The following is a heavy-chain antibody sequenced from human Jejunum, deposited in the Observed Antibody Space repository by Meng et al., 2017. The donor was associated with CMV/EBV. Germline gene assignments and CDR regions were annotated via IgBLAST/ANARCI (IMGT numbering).Heavy chain of an antibody. CDR2: IRHDGSYE. CDR1: GITFSKSG. V-gene: IGHV3-30*02. CDR3: AKDKGVTTLDY. D-gene: IGHD2-21*02. J-gene: IGHJ4*02. Sequence: QVLLVESGGGVVQPGESLRLSCAASGITFSKSGMHWVRQAPGKGLEWVTFIRHDGSYESYADSVKGRFTISRDNSKNTVYLQMNSLRPEDTAVYYCAKDKGVTTLDYWGQGTLVTVSS.